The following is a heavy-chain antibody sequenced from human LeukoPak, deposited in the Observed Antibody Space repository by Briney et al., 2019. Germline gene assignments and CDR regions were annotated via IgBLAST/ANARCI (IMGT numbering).Heavy chain of an antibody. CDR1: GGSFSTYY. CDR3: ARVGLRESLDY. CDR2: IYYSGST. D-gene: IGHD3-16*01. Sequence: SETPSLTCTVSGGSFSTYYWTWIRQPPGKGLEWIGYIYYSGSTNYNPSLRSRVTISVDASKNQFSLRLRSVTSADTAVYHCARVGLRESLDYWGQGTLVTVSS. J-gene: IGHJ4*02. V-gene: IGHV4-59*01.